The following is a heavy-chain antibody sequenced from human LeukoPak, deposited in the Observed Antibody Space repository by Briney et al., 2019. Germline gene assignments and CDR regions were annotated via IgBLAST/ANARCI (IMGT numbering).Heavy chain of an antibody. V-gene: IGHV1-69*04. Sequence: GASVKVSCKASGGTFNNNAINWVRQAPGQGLEWMGRIIPILDLTNYAEKFQDRVTITADKSTNTAYMELSSLRPEDTAVYYCAGDRTGQYFDFWGQGTLLTVSS. D-gene: IGHD3/OR15-3a*01. CDR3: AGDRTGQYFDF. J-gene: IGHJ4*02. CDR2: IIPILDLT. CDR1: GGTFNNNA.